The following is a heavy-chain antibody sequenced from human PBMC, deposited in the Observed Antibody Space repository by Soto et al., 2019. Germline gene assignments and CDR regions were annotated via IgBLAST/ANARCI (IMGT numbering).Heavy chain of an antibody. D-gene: IGHD2-2*01. CDR1: GFTFSSYG. CDR2: IWYDGSNK. Sequence: QVQLVESGGGVVQPGRSLRLSCAASGFTFSSYGMHWVRQAPGKGLEWVAVIWYDGSNKYYADSVKGRFTISRDNSKNTLYLQMNSLIAEDTAVYYCARDYRVVHHRVIDYWGQGTLVTVSS. J-gene: IGHJ4*02. CDR3: ARDYRVVHHRVIDY. V-gene: IGHV3-33*01.